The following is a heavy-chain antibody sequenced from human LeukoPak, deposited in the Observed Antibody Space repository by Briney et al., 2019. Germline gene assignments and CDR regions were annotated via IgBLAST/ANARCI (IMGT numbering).Heavy chain of an antibody. D-gene: IGHD2-2*02. CDR2: ISWNSGSI. CDR1: GFTFDDYA. J-gene: IGHJ6*02. CDR3: ALVPAAIRGYYYYYGMDV. V-gene: IGHV3-9*01. Sequence: GGSLRLSCAASGFTFDDYAMHWVRQAPGKGLEWVSGISWNSGSIGYADSVKGRFTISRDNAKNSLYLQMNSLRAEDTALYYCALVPAAIRGYYYYYGMDVWGQGTTVTVSS.